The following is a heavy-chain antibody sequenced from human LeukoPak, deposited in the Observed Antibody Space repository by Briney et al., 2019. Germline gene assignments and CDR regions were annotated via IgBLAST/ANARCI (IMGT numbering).Heavy chain of an antibody. CDR2: ISASGLST. Sequence: PGGSLRLSCVASGFTFSYYAMSWVRQAPGKGLEYVSPISASGLSTYYTDSVRGRFTNSRDNSKNTLYLQMHSLRAEDTAVYYCAKSSGYSDYGYYYYYMDVWGKGTTVTISS. V-gene: IGHV3-23*01. CDR1: GFTFSYYA. J-gene: IGHJ6*03. CDR3: AKSSGYSDYGYYYYYMDV. D-gene: IGHD4-11*01.